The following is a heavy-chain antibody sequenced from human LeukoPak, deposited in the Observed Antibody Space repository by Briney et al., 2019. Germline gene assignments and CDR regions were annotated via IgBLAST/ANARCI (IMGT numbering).Heavy chain of an antibody. CDR3: ARATTIAPETLDS. J-gene: IGHJ4*02. Sequence: GGSLRLSCAASGFTFSTYWMTWVRQAPGKGLEWVAHISQDGSQKSYVDSVRGRFTISRDNAKNSLYLQTNSLRVEVTAVYYCARATTIAPETLDSWGQGTLVTVSS. V-gene: IGHV3-7*01. CDR2: ISQDGSQK. D-gene: IGHD4-11*01. CDR1: GFTFSTYW.